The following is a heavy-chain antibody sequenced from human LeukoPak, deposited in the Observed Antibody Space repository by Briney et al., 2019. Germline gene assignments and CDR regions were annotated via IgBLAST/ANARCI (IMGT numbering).Heavy chain of an antibody. D-gene: IGHD5-24*01. J-gene: IGHJ4*02. Sequence: SETLSLTCTVSGGSISSSFWSWIRQPPGKGLDWIGYIYYSGSTSYNPSLKSRVTISVDTSRNQFSLKLSSVTAADTAMYYCARDRDDGYGGAMDSWGQETLVTVSS. CDR1: GGSISSSF. CDR3: ARDRDDGYGGAMDS. CDR2: IYYSGST. V-gene: IGHV4-59*01.